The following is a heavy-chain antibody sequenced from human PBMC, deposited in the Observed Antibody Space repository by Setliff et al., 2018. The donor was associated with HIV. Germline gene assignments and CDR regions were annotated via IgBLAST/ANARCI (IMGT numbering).Heavy chain of an antibody. Sequence: PGGSLRLSCAASGFTFSSYGMHWVRQAPGKGLEWVAVISYDGSNKYYADSVKGRFTISRDNSKNTLYLQMNSLRAEDTAVYYGANPPRNWGQGTLVTVSS. V-gene: IGHV3-30*18. CDR2: ISYDGSNK. CDR1: GFTFSSYG. J-gene: IGHJ4*02. CDR3: ANPPRN.